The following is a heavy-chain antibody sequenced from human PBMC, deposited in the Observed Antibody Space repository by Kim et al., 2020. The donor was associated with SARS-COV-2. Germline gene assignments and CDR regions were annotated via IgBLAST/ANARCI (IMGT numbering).Heavy chain of an antibody. Sequence: SVKVSCKASGFTFTSSAMQWVRQARGQRLEWIGWIVVGSGNTNYAQKFQERVTITRDMSTSTAYMELSSLRSEDTAVYYCAAAPIAVAGLAFDYWGQGTLVTVSS. CDR3: AAAPIAVAGLAFDY. CDR1: GFTFTSSA. CDR2: IVVGSGNT. D-gene: IGHD6-19*01. V-gene: IGHV1-58*02. J-gene: IGHJ4*02.